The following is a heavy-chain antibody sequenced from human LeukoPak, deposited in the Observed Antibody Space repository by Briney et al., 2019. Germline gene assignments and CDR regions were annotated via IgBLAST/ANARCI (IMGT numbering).Heavy chain of an antibody. CDR3: TRHERDCSGGRCSDY. CDR1: GFTFSDST. D-gene: IGHD2-15*01. Sequence: GGSLRLSCVASGFTFSDSTMLWVRQATGKGLEWVGHIRSKAGNYTTTYAASVKGRFTISRDDSKNTAYLQINSLKTEDTAIYYSTRHERDCSGGRCSDYWGQGTPVTVSS. V-gene: IGHV3-73*01. CDR2: IRSKAGNYTT. J-gene: IGHJ4*02.